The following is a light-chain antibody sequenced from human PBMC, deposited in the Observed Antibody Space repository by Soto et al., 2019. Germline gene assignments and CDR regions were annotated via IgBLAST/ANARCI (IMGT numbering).Light chain of an antibody. CDR1: SSNIGAGYD. V-gene: IGLV1-40*01. CDR3: QSYDSSLSGPYVV. Sequence: QSVLTQPPSVSGAPGQRVTISCTGSSSNIGAGYDVHWYQQFPGTAPKLLIYGNSNRPSGVPDRFSGSKSGTSASLAITGLQAEDEADYYCQSYDSSLSGPYVVFGGGTQLTVL. CDR2: GNS. J-gene: IGLJ2*01.